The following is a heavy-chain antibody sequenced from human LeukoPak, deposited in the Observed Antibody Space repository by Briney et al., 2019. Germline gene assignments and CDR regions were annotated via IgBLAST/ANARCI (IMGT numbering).Heavy chain of an antibody. V-gene: IGHV3-23*01. J-gene: IGHJ4*02. CDR2: ISASGGTT. D-gene: IGHD5-24*01. CDR1: GFTFSNYA. CDR3: AKDARRDGYSYDY. Sequence: GGSLRLSCAASGFTFSNYAMNWVRQAPGKGLEWVSGISASGGTTNYADSVKGRSTISRDNSNNTLYLQMNSLRAEDTAVYYCAKDARRDGYSYDYWGQGTLVTVSS.